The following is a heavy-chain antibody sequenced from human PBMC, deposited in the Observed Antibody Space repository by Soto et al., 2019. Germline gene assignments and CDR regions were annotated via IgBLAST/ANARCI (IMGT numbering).Heavy chain of an antibody. CDR1: GYTFTGYF. Sequence: ASGKVCCEAFGYTFTGYFMHWVRQAPGQGLEWLGWINPNSGATKYAQKFQGRVTLTRDTSINTAYMEMSMLRSDDTAVYYCARGGGTILAPLPWGQGTLVTVSS. V-gene: IGHV1-2*02. CDR2: INPNSGAT. D-gene: IGHD3-3*01. J-gene: IGHJ5*02. CDR3: ARGGGTILAPLP.